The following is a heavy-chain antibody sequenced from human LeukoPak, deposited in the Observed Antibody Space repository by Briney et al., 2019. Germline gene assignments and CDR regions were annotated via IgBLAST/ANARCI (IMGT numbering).Heavy chain of an antibody. CDR2: ISAYNGNT. V-gene: IGHV1-18*01. CDR1: GYTFTSYG. J-gene: IGHJ4*02. Sequence: ASVKVSCKAPGYTFTSYGISWVRQAPGQGLEWMGWISAYNGNTNYAQKLQGRVTMTTDTSTSTAYMELRSLRSDDTAVYYCARDRYCSSTSCYMLASGYFDYWGQGTLVTVSS. CDR3: ARDRYCSSTSCYMLASGYFDY. D-gene: IGHD2-2*02.